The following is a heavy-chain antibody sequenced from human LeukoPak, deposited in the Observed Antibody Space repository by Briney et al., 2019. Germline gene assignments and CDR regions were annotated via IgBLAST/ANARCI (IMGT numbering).Heavy chain of an antibody. Sequence: ASVKVSCKASGDTFSSYTISWVRQAPGQGLEWMGRIIPVLGRANYAQKFQGRVTITADKFTSTAYMELSSLRSEDTAVYYCATGGYSYYDFWSGYHSWGQGTLVTVSS. CDR2: IIPVLGRA. D-gene: IGHD3-3*01. CDR1: GDTFSSYT. J-gene: IGHJ4*02. V-gene: IGHV1-69*08. CDR3: ATGGYSYYDFWSGYHS.